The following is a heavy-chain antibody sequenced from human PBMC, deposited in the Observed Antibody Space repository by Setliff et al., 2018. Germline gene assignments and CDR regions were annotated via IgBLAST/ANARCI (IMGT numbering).Heavy chain of an antibody. Sequence: ASVKVSCKASGYTFTGHYLHWVRQAPGQGLEWMGRIKPNTGGTTYAQKFLGRVTMTGVTSINTTYMELSGLRSDDTAVYFCARDSASCDSTSCYWAVNWFDPWGQGTLVTVSS. CDR1: GYTFTGHY. V-gene: IGHV1-2*06. CDR3: ARDSASCDSTSCYWAVNWFDP. CDR2: IKPNTGGT. J-gene: IGHJ5*02. D-gene: IGHD2-2*01.